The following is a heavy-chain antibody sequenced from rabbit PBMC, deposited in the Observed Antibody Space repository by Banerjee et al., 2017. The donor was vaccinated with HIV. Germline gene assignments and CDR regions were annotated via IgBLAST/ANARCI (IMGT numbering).Heavy chain of an antibody. CDR1: GFDFSTYG. V-gene: IGHV1S47*01. Sequence: QEQLVESGGGLVQPGGSLKLSCKASGFDFSTYGMSWVRQAPGKGLEWIGYIDPVFGSAYYASWVNGRFTISSHNAQNTLYLQLNSLTAADTATYFCVRSISYDDYGDLYYFNLWGQGTLVTVS. CDR2: IDPVFGSA. J-gene: IGHJ4*01. CDR3: VRSISYDDYGDLYYFNL. D-gene: IGHD2-1*01.